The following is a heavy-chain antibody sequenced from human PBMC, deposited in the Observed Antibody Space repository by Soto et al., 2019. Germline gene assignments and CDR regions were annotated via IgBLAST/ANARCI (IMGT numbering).Heavy chain of an antibody. Sequence: PGGSLRLSCAASGFTFSSYAMSWVRQAPGKGLEWVSAISGSGGSTYYADSVKGRFTISRDNSKNTLYLQMNSLRAEDTAVYYCAKDPGDYYDSSGYPYYFDYWGQGTLATVSS. CDR2: ISGSGGST. J-gene: IGHJ4*02. D-gene: IGHD3-22*01. CDR1: GFTFSSYA. V-gene: IGHV3-23*01. CDR3: AKDPGDYYDSSGYPYYFDY.